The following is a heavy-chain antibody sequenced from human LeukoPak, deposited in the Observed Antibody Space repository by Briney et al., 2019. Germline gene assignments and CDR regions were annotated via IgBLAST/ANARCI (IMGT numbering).Heavy chain of an antibody. Sequence: GGSLRLSCAASGFTFSSYDMHWIRQPPGKGLEWVSSIGATGDTYYAGSVKGRFTISRENDKKSVYLQMSSLSAGDTAVYFCVLGAYWNDDKNAFHIWGPGTMVTVSS. J-gene: IGHJ3*02. CDR2: IGATGDT. V-gene: IGHV3-13*01. CDR1: GFTFSSYD. CDR3: VLGAYWNDDKNAFHI. D-gene: IGHD1-1*01.